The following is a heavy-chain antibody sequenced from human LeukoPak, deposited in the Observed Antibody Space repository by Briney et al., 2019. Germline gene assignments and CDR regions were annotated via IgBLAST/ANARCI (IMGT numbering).Heavy chain of an antibody. D-gene: IGHD3-3*01. CDR3: ARRSPNYDFWSGYLPIAFDI. CDR1: GYSFTSYW. J-gene: IGHJ3*02. V-gene: IGHV5-51*01. Sequence: GESLKISCKGSGYSFTSYWIGWVRQMPGKGLEWMGIIYPGDSDTRYSPSFQGQVTISADKSISTAYLQWSSLKASDTVMYYCARRSPNYDFWSGYLPIAFDIWGQGTMVTVSS. CDR2: IYPGDSDT.